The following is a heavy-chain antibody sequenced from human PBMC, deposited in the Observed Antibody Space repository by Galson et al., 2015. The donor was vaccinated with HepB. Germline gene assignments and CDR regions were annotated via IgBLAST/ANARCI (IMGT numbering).Heavy chain of an antibody. J-gene: IGHJ4*02. D-gene: IGHD3-3*01. CDR2: INTNTGNP. Sequence: SVKVSCKASGYTFTSYAMNWVRQAPGQGLEWMGWINTNTGNPTYAQGFTGRFVFSLDTSVSTAYLQISSLKAEDTAVYYCARSFWSGYPLYYFDYWGQGTLVTVSS. CDR3: ARSFWSGYPLYYFDY. V-gene: IGHV7-4-1*02. CDR1: GYTFTSYA.